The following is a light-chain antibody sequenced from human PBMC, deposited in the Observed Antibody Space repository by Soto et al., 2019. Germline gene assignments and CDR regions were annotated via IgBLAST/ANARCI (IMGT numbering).Light chain of an antibody. CDR2: EGS. V-gene: IGLV2-23*01. CDR1: SSDVGKFNL. CDR3: CSYAGGSTYV. J-gene: IGLJ1*01. Sequence: QSALTQPASVSGSPGQSITISCTGTSSDVGKFNLVSWYQQHPGKAPKFMIFEGSKRPSGVSIRFSGSKSGNTASLTISGLQAEDEADYYCCSYAGGSTYVLGTGTKLTVL.